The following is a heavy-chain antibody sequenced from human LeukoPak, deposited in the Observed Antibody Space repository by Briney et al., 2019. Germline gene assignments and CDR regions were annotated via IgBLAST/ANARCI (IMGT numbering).Heavy chain of an antibody. V-gene: IGHV3-23*01. CDR1: GFTFSNSG. J-gene: IGHJ5*02. D-gene: IGHD1-1*01. CDR3: TKRTSTLDDP. Sequence: GGSLNLSFAASGFTFSNSGMSWVRQAPGKGPEWVSTISGSDGSTYYADSVKGRFTISRDNSKNTLYLQMNSLRAEDTAVYYCTKRTSTLDDPWGQGTLVTVSS. CDR2: ISGSDGST.